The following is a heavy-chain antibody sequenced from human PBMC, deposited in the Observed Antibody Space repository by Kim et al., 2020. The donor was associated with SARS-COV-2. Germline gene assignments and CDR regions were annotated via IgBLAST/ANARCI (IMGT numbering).Heavy chain of an antibody. CDR3: ARRQYYDFWSGYYSPQGWYFDL. CDR1: GFTVSSNY. V-gene: IGHV3-53*01. Sequence: GGSLRLSCAASGFTVSSNYMSWVRQAPGKGLEWVSVIYSGGSTYYADSVKGRFTISRDNSKNTLYLQMNSLRAEDTAVYYCARRQYYDFWSGYYSPQGWYFDLWGRGTLVTVSS. D-gene: IGHD3-3*01. CDR2: IYSGGST. J-gene: IGHJ2*01.